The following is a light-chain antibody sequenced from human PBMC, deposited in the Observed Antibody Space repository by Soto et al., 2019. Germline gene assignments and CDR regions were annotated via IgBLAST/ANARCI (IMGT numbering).Light chain of an antibody. V-gene: IGKV1-39*01. CDR2: AAS. CDR3: QQSYRPPLT. CDR1: QSVSSH. J-gene: IGKJ4*01. Sequence: DIQMTQSPSSLSASVGDRVIITCRASQSVSSHLNWYQQKPGKAPKLLIYAASSLQSGDSPRFSGSGSATDITVTISSLQPEDFEAYYCQQSYRPPLTFGGGTKVEIK.